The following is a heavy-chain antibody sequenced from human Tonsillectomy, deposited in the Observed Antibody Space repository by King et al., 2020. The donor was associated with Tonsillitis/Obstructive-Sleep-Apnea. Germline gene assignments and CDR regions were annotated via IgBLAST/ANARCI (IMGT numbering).Heavy chain of an antibody. CDR1: GFTFSGYG. Sequence: VQLVESGGGVVQPGRSLRLSCSASGFTFSGYGIHWVRQAPGKGLEWGAFISYDGSTEYFADSVKGRCTISRDNSKNTLHLQMDSLRAEDTAIYYCAKQVAIGTNYFDYWGQGTLVTVSS. D-gene: IGHD5-12*01. CDR3: AKQVAIGTNYFDY. CDR2: ISYDGSTE. V-gene: IGHV3-30*18. J-gene: IGHJ4*02.